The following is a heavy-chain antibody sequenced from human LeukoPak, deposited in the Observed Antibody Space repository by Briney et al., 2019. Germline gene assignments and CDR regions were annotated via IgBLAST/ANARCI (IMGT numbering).Heavy chain of an antibody. CDR3: ASGLVLELVYPLV. V-gene: IGHV3-23*01. J-gene: IGHJ4*02. CDR1: GFTFSSYA. D-gene: IGHD3-3*01. Sequence: GGSLRLSCAASGFTFSSYAMSWVRQAPGKGLEWVSVISGSGGSTNYADSVKGRFTISRDNSKNTLYLQMNSLRAEDTAVYYCASGLVLELVYPLVWGQGTVVTVTS. CDR2: ISGSGGST.